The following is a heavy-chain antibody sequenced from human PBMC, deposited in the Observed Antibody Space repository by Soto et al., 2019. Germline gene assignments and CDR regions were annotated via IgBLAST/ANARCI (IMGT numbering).Heavy chain of an antibody. CDR1: GFTFSSYA. V-gene: IGHV3-23*01. CDR3: ARDLGGGDCYSLDY. D-gene: IGHD2-21*02. Sequence: PGGSLRLSCAASGFTFSSYAMSWVRQAPGKGLEWVSAISGSGGSTYYADSVKGRFTISRDNSKNTLYLQMNSLRAEDTAVYYCARDLGGGDCYSLDYWGQGTLVTVSS. CDR2: ISGSGGST. J-gene: IGHJ4*02.